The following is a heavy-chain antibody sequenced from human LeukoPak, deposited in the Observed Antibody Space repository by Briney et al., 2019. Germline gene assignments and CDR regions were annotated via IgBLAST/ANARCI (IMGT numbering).Heavy chain of an antibody. CDR2: IYTSGST. V-gene: IGHV4-61*02. J-gene: IGHJ4*02. Sequence: SETLSLTCTVSGGSISSGSYYWSWIRQPAGKRLEWIGRIYTSGSTNYNPSLKSRVTISVDTSKNQFSLKLSSVTAADTAVYYCARSSTYYYDSSGYYSDYWGQGTLVTVSS. CDR1: GGSISSGSYY. D-gene: IGHD3-22*01. CDR3: ARSSTYYYDSSGYYSDY.